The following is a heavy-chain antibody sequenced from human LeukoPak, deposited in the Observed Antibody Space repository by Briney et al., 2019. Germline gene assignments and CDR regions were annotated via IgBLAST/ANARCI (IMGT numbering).Heavy chain of an antibody. CDR1: GYSFTSYW. CDR2: IYPGDSDT. CDR3: ARGLDSSGWVY. J-gene: IGHJ4*02. V-gene: IGHV5-51*01. D-gene: IGHD6-19*01. Sequence: RAGESLKISCKGSGYSFTSYWIGWVRQIPGKGLEWMGIIYPGDSDTRYSPSFQGQVTISADKSISTAYLQWSSLRASDTAMYYCARGLDSSGWVYWGQGTLVTVSS.